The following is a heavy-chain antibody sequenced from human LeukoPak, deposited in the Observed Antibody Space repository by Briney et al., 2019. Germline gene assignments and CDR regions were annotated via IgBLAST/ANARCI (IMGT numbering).Heavy chain of an antibody. CDR2: ISWNSGSI. Sequence: GGSLRLSCAASGFTFDDYAMHWVRQAPGKGLEWVSGISWNSGSIGYVDSVKGRFTISRDSAKSSLYLQMNSLRAEDTAVYYCAKGGKWELLPYDYWGQGTLVTVSS. V-gene: IGHV3-9*01. J-gene: IGHJ4*02. D-gene: IGHD1-26*01. CDR1: GFTFDDYA. CDR3: AKGGKWELLPYDY.